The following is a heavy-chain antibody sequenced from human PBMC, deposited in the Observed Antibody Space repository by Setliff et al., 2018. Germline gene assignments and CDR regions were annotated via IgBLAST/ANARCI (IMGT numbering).Heavy chain of an antibody. CDR1: GFTFSSYA. D-gene: IGHD3-10*01. Sequence: VGSLRLSCAASGFTFSSYAMSWVRQAPGKGLEWVSAISGSGGSTYYADSVKGRFTISRDNSKNTLYLQMNSPRAEDTAVYSCAKNGFGVVALGVNNWFDPWGQGTLVTVSS. CDR3: AKNGFGVVALGVNNWFDP. J-gene: IGHJ5*02. V-gene: IGHV3-23*01. CDR2: ISGSGGST.